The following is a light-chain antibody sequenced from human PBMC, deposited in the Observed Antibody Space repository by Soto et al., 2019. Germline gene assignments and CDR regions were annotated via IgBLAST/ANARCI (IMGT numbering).Light chain of an antibody. Sequence: DIQMTQSPSSLSASVGGRVTITCRASQSISNYLNWYQQKPGKAPNLLIYDASSLQSGVPSRFGGSGSGTDFTLTINSLQPEDFATYYCQQSYSPPPINFGQGTRLEIK. CDR2: DAS. V-gene: IGKV1-39*01. CDR3: QQSYSPPPIN. CDR1: QSISNY. J-gene: IGKJ5*01.